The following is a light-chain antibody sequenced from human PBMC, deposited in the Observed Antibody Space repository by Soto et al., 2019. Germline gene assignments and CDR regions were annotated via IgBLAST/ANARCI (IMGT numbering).Light chain of an antibody. CDR1: SSDIGGYNY. CDR3: SSFTTITPLAV. J-gene: IGLJ3*02. Sequence: QSALTQPASVSGSPGQSITISCTGTSSDIGGYNYVSWYQQHPGKAPKLMIYEVSNRPSGVSDRFSGSKSGNTASLTIYGLHAEDEADYSCSSFTTITPLAVFGGGPKLTV. CDR2: EVS. V-gene: IGLV2-14*01.